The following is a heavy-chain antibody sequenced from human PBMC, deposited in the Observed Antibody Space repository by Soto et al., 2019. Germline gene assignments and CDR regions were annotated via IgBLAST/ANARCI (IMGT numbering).Heavy chain of an antibody. CDR2: IYPSDSET. Sequence: GESLKISCQGSGYRFTSYCIVWVRQIPGKGLEWMGIIYPSDSETIYSPSFQGQVTISSDKSISTAYLQWRSLKASDTAIYYCARHSRYCGGGSCYPNWFDPWGQGTLVTVSS. J-gene: IGHJ5*02. D-gene: IGHD2-15*01. CDR1: GYRFTSYC. CDR3: ARHSRYCGGGSCYPNWFDP. V-gene: IGHV5-51*01.